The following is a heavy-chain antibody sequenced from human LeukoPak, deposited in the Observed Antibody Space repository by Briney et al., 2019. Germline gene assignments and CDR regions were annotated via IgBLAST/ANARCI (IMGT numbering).Heavy chain of an antibody. CDR3: ARVKWERDLDY. D-gene: IGHD1-26*01. V-gene: IGHV3-66*01. CDR2: IYVDGST. CDR1: GISVSSNY. Sequence: GGSLRLSCAASGISVSSNYMSWVRQAPGKGLQWVSVIYVDGSTYYADSVKGRITISRDNSRNTLYLQMNSLRAEDTALYYCARVKWERDLDYWGQGTLVTVSS. J-gene: IGHJ4*02.